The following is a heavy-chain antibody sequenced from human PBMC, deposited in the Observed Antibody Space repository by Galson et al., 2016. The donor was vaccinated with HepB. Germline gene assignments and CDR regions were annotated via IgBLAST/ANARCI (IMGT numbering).Heavy chain of an antibody. CDR2: IDWDEDK. Sequence: PALVKPTQTLTLTCTFSGFSLSTSGMCVSWIRQPPGKALEWLALIDWDEDKYYSTSLKTRLTISKDTSKNQVVLTKTNMDPVDTATYYCARMKNYYYGMDVWGQGTTVTVSS. CDR1: GFSLSTSGMC. V-gene: IGHV2-70*01. CDR3: ARMKNYYYGMDV. J-gene: IGHJ6*02.